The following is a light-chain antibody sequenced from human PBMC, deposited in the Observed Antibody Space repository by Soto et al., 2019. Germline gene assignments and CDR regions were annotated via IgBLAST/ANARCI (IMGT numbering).Light chain of an antibody. CDR2: TAS. CDR3: QEFYSVPFT. V-gene: IGKV1-27*01. J-gene: IGKJ3*01. Sequence: DIPMTQSPSSLSASVGDRVTITCRASQGISNHLAWFQQNPGKVPKLLIYTASTLQSGVPSRFSVSGSGTDVTLTISSLQPEDVATYYCQEFYSVPFTFGPGTKVDI. CDR1: QGISNH.